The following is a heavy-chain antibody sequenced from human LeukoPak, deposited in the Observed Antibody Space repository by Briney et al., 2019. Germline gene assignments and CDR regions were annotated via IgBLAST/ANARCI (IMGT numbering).Heavy chain of an antibody. V-gene: IGHV4-4*02. CDR2: IYHSGST. Sequence: GSLRLSCAASGFTFSSYSMNWVRQPPGKGLEWIGEIYHSGSTNYNPSLKSRVTISVDKSKNQFSLKLSSVTAADTAVYYCARRGSSSGWYGGYWGQGTLVTVSS. J-gene: IGHJ4*02. D-gene: IGHD6-19*01. CDR3: ARRGSSSGWYGGY. CDR1: GFTFSSYSM.